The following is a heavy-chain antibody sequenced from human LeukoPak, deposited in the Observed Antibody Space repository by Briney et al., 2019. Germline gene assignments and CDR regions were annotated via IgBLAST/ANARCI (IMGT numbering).Heavy chain of an antibody. D-gene: IGHD4-17*01. J-gene: IGHJ4*02. CDR3: ARDDYGDYFDY. V-gene: IGHV4-59*08. Sequence: SETLSLTRTVSGGSISSHYWSWIRQPPGKGLEWIGYISYSGSTNYNPSLKSRVNISVDTSKNQFSLKLSSVTAADTAVYYRARDDYGDYFDYWGQGTLVTVSS. CDR1: GGSISSHY. CDR2: ISYSGST.